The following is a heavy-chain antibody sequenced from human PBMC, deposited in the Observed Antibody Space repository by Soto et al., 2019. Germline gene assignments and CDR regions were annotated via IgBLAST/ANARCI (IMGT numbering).Heavy chain of an antibody. J-gene: IGHJ4*02. D-gene: IGHD3-16*01. CDR3: AMGGGYFDY. Sequence: QVQLVESGGGVVQPGRSLRLSYAASGFTFSSYGMHWVRQAPGKGLEWVAVIWYDGSNKYYADSVKGRFTLSRDNSKNTLYLQMNSLRAEDTAVYSCAMGGGYFDYWGQGTLVTVSS. CDR2: IWYDGSNK. V-gene: IGHV3-33*01. CDR1: GFTFSSYG.